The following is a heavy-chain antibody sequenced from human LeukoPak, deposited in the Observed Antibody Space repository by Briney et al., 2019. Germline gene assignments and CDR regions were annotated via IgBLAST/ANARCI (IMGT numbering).Heavy chain of an antibody. Sequence: RTSETLSLTCAVSGVSISSSNWWSWVRQPPGKGLEWIGEIYHSGSTNYNPSLKSRVTISVDKSKNQFSLKLSSVTAADTAVYYCARAQAADTEYYFDYWGQGTLVTVSS. V-gene: IGHV4-4*02. J-gene: IGHJ4*02. D-gene: IGHD6-13*01. CDR1: GVSISSSNW. CDR3: ARAQAADTEYYFDY. CDR2: IYHSGST.